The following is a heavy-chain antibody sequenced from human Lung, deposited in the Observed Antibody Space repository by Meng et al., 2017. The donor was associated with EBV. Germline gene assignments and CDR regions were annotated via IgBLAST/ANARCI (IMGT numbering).Heavy chain of an antibody. CDR1: EFTLRRYW. D-gene: IGHD1-14*01. CDR2: INEDGTIT. J-gene: IGHJ4*02. V-gene: IGHV3-74*01. CDR3: SRDLAGSDDY. Sequence: EVEVVGSGGALVQPGGPLSLSCEASEFTLRRYWMHWVRQGPGKEPLWVSRINEDGTITNYADSVKGRFTISRDNAKNTLYLQMNNLRAEDTAVYYCSRDLAGSDDYWGRGTLVTVSS.